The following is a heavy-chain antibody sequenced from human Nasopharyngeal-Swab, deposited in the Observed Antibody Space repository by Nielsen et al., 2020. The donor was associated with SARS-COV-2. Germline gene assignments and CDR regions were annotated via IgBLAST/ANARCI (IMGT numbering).Heavy chain of an antibody. CDR3: ARVGGDCSGSRSTSYYYSQGMVA. CDR2: IYPSDST. J-gene: IGHJ6*02. CDR1: GFTVDRKY. V-gene: IGHV3-53*01. Sequence: GESLTISCAASGFTVDRKYMTWVRPAPGKGLEWVSVIYPSDSTYYADSVKGRFTLSRDKSKNTLYLQMDRLTVDDTAVYFCARVGGDCSGSRSTSYYYSQGMVAWGQGTTVTVSS. D-gene: IGHD6-19*01.